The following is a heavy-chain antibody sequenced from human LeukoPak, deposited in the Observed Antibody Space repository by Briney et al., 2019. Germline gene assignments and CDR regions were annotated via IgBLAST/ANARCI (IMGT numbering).Heavy chain of an antibody. CDR3: ARSNTVISNYYYGMDV. CDR1: GFTFRSHG. V-gene: IGHV3-33*01. J-gene: IGHJ6*02. CDR2: IWYDGRKK. D-gene: IGHD2/OR15-2a*01. Sequence: GGTLRLSCAASGFTFRSHGMQWVRQAPGKGREWVAVIWYDGRKKYYADSVKGRFTISRDNSKNTLDLQMSSLRAEDTAEYYCARSNTVISNYYYGMDVWGQGTTVTVSS.